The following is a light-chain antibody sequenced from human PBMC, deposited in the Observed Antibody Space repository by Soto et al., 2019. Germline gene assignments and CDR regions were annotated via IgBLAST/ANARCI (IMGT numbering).Light chain of an antibody. CDR2: EVS. CDR3: SSYTTTDPYV. CDR1: SSDVGAYDF. Sequence: QSVLTQPASVSGSPGQSITISCTGTSSDVGAYDFVSWYQQHPGKAPKYLIYEVSNRPSGVSDRFSGSKSGTTASLTISGLLAEDEADYYCSSYTTTDPYVFGTGTKLTVL. V-gene: IGLV2-14*01. J-gene: IGLJ1*01.